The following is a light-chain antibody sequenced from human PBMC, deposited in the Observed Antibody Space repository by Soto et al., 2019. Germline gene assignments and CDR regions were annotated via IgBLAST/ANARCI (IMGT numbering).Light chain of an antibody. CDR1: ESVGSN. V-gene: IGKV3-15*01. J-gene: IGKJ1*01. CDR3: QQYDNWPPWT. CDR2: GAS. Sequence: DTVMTQSPATLSVSPGETATLSCRASESVGSNLAWYQQKPGQAPRLLIYGASTRATGIPARLSGSGSGTEFTLTISSLQSEDSAVYYWQQYDNWPPWTFGQGTKVEI.